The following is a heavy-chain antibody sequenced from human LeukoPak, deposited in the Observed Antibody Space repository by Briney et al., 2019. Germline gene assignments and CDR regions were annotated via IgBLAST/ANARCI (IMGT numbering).Heavy chain of an antibody. CDR3: ARDHRIAARLHSNSFDY. Sequence: GASVKVSCKASGYTFTGYYMHWVRQAPGQGLEWMGRINPNSGGTNYAQKFQGRVTMTRDTSISTAYMELSRLRSDDTAVYYCARDHRIAARLHSNSFDYWGQGTLVTVSS. V-gene: IGHV1-2*06. J-gene: IGHJ4*02. CDR2: INPNSGGT. CDR1: GYTFTGYY. D-gene: IGHD6-6*01.